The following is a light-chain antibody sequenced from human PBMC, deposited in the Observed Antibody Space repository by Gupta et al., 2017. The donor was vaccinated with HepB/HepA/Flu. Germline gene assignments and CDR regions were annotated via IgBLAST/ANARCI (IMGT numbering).Light chain of an antibody. CDR2: DAS. CDR1: QSVSSY. J-gene: IGKJ2*01. Sequence: EIVLTQSPATLSLSPGDRATLSCRASQSVSSYLAWYQQKPGQAPRLLIYDASNRATGIPARFSGSGSGTEFTLTISSLEPEDFAVYYCQQRSNCPLTFGQGTKMEIK. CDR3: QQRSNCPLT. V-gene: IGKV3-11*01.